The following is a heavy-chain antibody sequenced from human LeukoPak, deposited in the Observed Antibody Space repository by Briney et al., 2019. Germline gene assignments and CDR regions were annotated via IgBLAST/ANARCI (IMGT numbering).Heavy chain of an antibody. CDR1: GGSISSYY. D-gene: IGHD5-18*01. J-gene: IGHJ4*02. Sequence: SETLSLTCTVSGGSISSYYWSWIRQPPGKGLEWIGSIYHSGSTYYNPSLKSRVTISVDTSKNQFSLKLSSVTAADTAVYYCARDTAMDSRVMVWGQGTLVTVSS. CDR2: IYHSGST. V-gene: IGHV4-59*04. CDR3: ARDTAMDSRVMV.